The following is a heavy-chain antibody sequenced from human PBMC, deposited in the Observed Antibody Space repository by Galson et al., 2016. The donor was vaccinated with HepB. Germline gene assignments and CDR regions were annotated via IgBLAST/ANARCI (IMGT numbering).Heavy chain of an antibody. D-gene: IGHD3-10*01. CDR1: GFTFSSYA. J-gene: IGHJ4*02. V-gene: IGHV4-31*02. CDR3: ARDSVQFRGSDY. CDR2: IYHTGTT. Sequence: LRLSCAASGFTFSSYAMSWVRQHPGKGLEWIGYIYHTGTTYYNPSLESRVTISVDRSNNQFSLEVNSVTAADTAVYYCARDSVQFRGSDYWGRGTLVIVSS.